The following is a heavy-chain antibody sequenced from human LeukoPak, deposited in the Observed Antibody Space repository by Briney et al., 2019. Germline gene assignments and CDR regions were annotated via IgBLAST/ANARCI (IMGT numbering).Heavy chain of an antibody. CDR3: ASEWYYDFWSGWTGSDAFDI. CDR1: GGSISSYY. J-gene: IGHJ3*02. Sequence: SETLSLTCTVSGGSISSYYWSWIRQPAGKGLEWIWRIYTSGSTNYNPALKSRVTMSVDTSKNEFSLKLSSVTAADTAVYYCASEWYYDFWSGWTGSDAFDIWGQGTMVTVSS. CDR2: IYTSGST. D-gene: IGHD3-3*01. V-gene: IGHV4-4*07.